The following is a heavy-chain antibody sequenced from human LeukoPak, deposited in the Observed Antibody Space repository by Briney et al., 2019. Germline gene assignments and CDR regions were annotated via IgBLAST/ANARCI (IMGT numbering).Heavy chain of an antibody. V-gene: IGHV1-2*02. CDR2: INPNSGGT. CDR1: GYTFTDYY. D-gene: IGHD6-19*01. J-gene: IGHJ3*01. Sequence: ASVKVSCKASGYTFTDYYIHWVRQAPGQGLEWMGWINPNSGGTNYAQNFQGRVTMTRDTPISTAYMELSRLTSDDMAVYYCARELAVTGTKAFDVWGQGTMVTVSS. CDR3: ARELAVTGTKAFDV.